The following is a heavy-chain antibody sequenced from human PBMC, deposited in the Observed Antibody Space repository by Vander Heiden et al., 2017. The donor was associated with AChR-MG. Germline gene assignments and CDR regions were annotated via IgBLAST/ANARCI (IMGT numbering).Heavy chain of an antibody. CDR2: ISGSGGST. J-gene: IGHJ4*02. CDR1: GFTFNIFA. V-gene: IGHV3-23*01. D-gene: IGHD2-15*01. Sequence: EVQLLESGGGLVQPGGSLRLSCATSGFTFNIFALNWVRQAPGKGLEWVAVISGSGGSTYYADSVEGRFTISRDNSKNTLYLQMNSLRAEDTAVYYCAKGIRDSAGNPQYYFGNWGQGTPVTVSS. CDR3: AKGIRDSAGNPQYYFGN.